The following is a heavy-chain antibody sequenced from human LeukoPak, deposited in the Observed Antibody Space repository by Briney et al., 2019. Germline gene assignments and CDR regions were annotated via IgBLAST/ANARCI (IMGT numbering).Heavy chain of an antibody. D-gene: IGHD3-22*01. J-gene: IGHJ4*02. V-gene: IGHV4-59*01. CDR2: IYYSGST. CDR3: ARVESSGYFFHFDY. Sequence: KPSETLSLTCTVSGGSISSYYWSWIRQPPGKGLEWIGYIYYSGSTNYNPSLKSRVTISVDTSKNQFSLKLSSVTAADTAVYYCARVESSGYFFHFDYWGQGTLVTVSS. CDR1: GGSISSYY.